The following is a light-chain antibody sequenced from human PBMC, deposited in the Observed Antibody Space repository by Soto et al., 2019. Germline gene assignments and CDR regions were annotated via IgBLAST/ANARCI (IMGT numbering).Light chain of an antibody. CDR2: EVS. J-gene: IGLJ3*02. V-gene: IGLV2-14*01. CDR3: SSYTSGSTWV. CDR1: SSDVGGYNY. Sequence: QSALTQPASVSGSPGQSITISCTGTSSDVGGYNYVSWYQQHPGKAPKLMIYEVSNRPSGVSNRFSGSKSGNTASLTLSGLQAEDEADYYCSSYTSGSTWVFGGGTQLTVL.